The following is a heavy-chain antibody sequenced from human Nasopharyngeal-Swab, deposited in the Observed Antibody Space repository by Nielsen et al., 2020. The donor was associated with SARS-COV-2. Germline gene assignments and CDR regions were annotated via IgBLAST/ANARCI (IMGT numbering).Heavy chain of an antibody. CDR3: ATYGYGSYYYYYMDV. V-gene: IGHV4-39*01. CDR2: IYYSGST. D-gene: IGHD5-18*01. Sequence: SETLSLTCTVSGGSISSSSYYWGWIRQPPGKGLEWIGRIYYSGSTYYNPSLKIRVTMSVNTSKNQFSLKLSSVTAADTAVYYCATYGYGSYYYYYMDVWGKGTTVTVSS. J-gene: IGHJ6*03. CDR1: GGSISSSSYY.